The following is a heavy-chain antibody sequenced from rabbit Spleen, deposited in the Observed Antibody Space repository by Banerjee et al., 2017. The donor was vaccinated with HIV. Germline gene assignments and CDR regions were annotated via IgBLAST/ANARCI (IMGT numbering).Heavy chain of an antibody. V-gene: IGHV1S47*01. CDR2: IDPVFGNT. D-gene: IGHD6-1*01. J-gene: IGHJ4*01. Sequence: QEQLVESGGGLVQPGGSLKLSCKASGFDFSSYGVSWVRQAPGKGPEWIAYIDPVFGNTYYASWAKGRFTVSKSSSTTVTLQMTSLTAADTATYFCARLVGGGDAYPDYFNLWGPGTLVTVS. CDR1: GFDFSSYG. CDR3: ARLVGGGDAYPDYFNL.